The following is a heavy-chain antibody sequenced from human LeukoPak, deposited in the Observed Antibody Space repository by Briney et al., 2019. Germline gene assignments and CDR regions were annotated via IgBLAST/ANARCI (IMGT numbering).Heavy chain of an antibody. CDR1: GFTFSSYA. D-gene: IGHD5-18*01. V-gene: IGHV3-30*04. J-gene: IGHJ4*02. Sequence: GGSLRLSCAASGFTFSSYAMHWVRQAPGKGLEWVAVISYDGSNKYYADSVKGRFTISRDNSKNTLYLQMNSLRAEDTAVYYCARDPEDTAMADYWGRGTLVTVSS. CDR3: ARDPEDTAMADY. CDR2: ISYDGSNK.